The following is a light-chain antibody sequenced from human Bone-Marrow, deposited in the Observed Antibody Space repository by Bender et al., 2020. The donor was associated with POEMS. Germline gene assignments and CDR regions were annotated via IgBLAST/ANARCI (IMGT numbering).Light chain of an antibody. CDR3: SSFKTSSSFNLV. Sequence: QSALTQPASVSGSPGQSITISCTGTSSDVGGNNYVSWYQQYPGKAPKLLTYDVFNRPSGVSNRFSGSKSGNTASLTISGLRAEDEAYYYCSSFKTSSSFNLVFGGGTKLTVL. V-gene: IGLV2-14*01. J-gene: IGLJ3*02. CDR1: SSDVGGNNY. CDR2: DVF.